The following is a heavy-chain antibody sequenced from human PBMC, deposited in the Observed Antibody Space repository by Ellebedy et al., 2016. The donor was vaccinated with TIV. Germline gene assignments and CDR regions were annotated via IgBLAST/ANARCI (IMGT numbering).Heavy chain of an antibody. CDR3: SKERLGQWLVDGDY. J-gene: IGHJ4*02. V-gene: IGHV3-23*01. CDR1: GFTFSSYA. Sequence: PGGSLRLSCAASGFTFSSYAMNWVRQAPGKGLEWVSAISGSGFSTYYADSVKGRFTISRDNSKNTVYLQMNSLRAEDTAVYYCSKERLGQWLVDGDYWGQGTLVTVSS. CDR2: ISGSGFST. D-gene: IGHD6-19*01.